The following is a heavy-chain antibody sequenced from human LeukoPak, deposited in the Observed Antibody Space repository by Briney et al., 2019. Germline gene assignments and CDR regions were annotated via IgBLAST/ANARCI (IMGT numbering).Heavy chain of an antibody. CDR2: ISYDGSNK. CDR3: ARIRLITIFGVVTDAFDI. Sequence: RGSLRLSCAASGFTFSSYTMHWVRQAPGKGLEWVAVISYDGSNKYYVDSVKGRFTTSRDNSKNTLYLQMNSLRAEDTAVYYCARIRLITIFGVVTDAFDIWGQGTMVTVSS. J-gene: IGHJ3*02. D-gene: IGHD3-3*01. V-gene: IGHV3-30*04. CDR1: GFTFSSYT.